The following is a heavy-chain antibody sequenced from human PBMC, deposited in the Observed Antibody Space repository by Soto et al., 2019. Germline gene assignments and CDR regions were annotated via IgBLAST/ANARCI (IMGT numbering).Heavy chain of an antibody. CDR3: AREDYFDTGYYVV. J-gene: IGHJ4*02. Sequence: SETLSLTCTVTGRSMSGYYWSWIRQPAGEILEWIGRIYTSVSTDFNPSLKGRVTMAVDTSKNQFSLKLTSVTDADTALYYCAREDYFDTGYYVVWGQGTQVTVSS. CDR2: IYTSVST. CDR1: GRSMSGYY. D-gene: IGHD3-9*01. V-gene: IGHV4-4*07.